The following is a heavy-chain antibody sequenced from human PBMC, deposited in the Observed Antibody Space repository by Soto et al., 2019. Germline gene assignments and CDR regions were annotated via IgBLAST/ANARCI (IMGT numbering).Heavy chain of an antibody. J-gene: IGHJ4*02. Sequence: QVQLVESGGGVVQPGRSLRLSCAASGFTFSSYGMHWVRQAPGKGLEWVAVIWYDGSNKYYADSVKGRFTISRDNSKNTLYLQMNSRRAEDTAVYYCARDRTTVITFALGYWGQGTLVTVSS. V-gene: IGHV3-33*01. CDR1: GFTFSSYG. CDR3: ARDRTTVITFALGY. D-gene: IGHD4-17*01. CDR2: IWYDGSNK.